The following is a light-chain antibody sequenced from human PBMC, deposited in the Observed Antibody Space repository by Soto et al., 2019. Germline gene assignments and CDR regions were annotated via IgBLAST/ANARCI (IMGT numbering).Light chain of an antibody. CDR1: SSDVGNYNL. Sequence: QSALTQPASVSGSPGQSITISCTGTSSDVGNYNLVSWYQQFPGKAPKLIIYEGSRRPSGVSNRFSSSKSGNTASLTISGLLAEDEADYYCCSYAGSFTFDVFGGGTKLTVL. J-gene: IGLJ2*01. CDR3: CSYAGSFTFDV. V-gene: IGLV2-23*03. CDR2: EGS.